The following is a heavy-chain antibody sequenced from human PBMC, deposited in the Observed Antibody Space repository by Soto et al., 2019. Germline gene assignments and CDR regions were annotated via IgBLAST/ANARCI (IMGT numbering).Heavy chain of an antibody. CDR2: IHGDGGKI. D-gene: IGHD5-18*01. V-gene: IGHV3-7*01. CDR1: GFMFSAYW. CDR3: ARDFYGGYTYGPGDY. Sequence: LRLSCAASGFMFSAYWMSWVRQAPGKGLEWVANIHGDGGKIYYVDSVKGRFTISRDNAKRSLYLQMNSLRAEDTAVYYCARDFYGGYTYGPGDYWGQGALVTVSS. J-gene: IGHJ4*02.